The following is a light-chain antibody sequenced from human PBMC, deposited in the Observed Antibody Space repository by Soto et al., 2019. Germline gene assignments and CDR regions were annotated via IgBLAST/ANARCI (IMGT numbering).Light chain of an antibody. J-gene: IGLJ2*01. CDR1: SSDLGAGFD. CDR2: GNR. Sequence: QSVLTQPPSVSGAPGQRVTISCTGTSSDLGAGFDVYWYQQLPGTAPKLLIYGNRNRPSGVPDRFSGSKSGTSASLAITGLQAEDEADYYCQAYDSSLSGGVVFGAGTKLTVL. V-gene: IGLV1-40*01. CDR3: QAYDSSLSGGVV.